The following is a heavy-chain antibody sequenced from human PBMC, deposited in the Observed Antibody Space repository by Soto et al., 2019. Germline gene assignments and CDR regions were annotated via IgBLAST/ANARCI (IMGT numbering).Heavy chain of an antibody. CDR2: IIPIFGTA. V-gene: IGHV1-69*13. J-gene: IGHJ4*02. CDR1: GGAFSSYA. Sequence: ASVKVSCKASGGAFSSYAISWVRQAPGQGLEWMGGIIPIFGTANYAQKFQGRVTITADESTGTAYMELSSLRSEDTAVYYCARGGTAKLYYFDDWGQGTLVTVSS. D-gene: IGHD6-13*01. CDR3: ARGGTAKLYYFDD.